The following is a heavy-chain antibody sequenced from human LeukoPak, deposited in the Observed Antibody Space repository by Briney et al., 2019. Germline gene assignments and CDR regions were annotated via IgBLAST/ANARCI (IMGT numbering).Heavy chain of an antibody. J-gene: IGHJ4*02. CDR1: GGSISSGDYY. V-gene: IGHV4-30-4*01. CDR3: ARDRAGSSQNAIDY. CDR2: IYYSGST. D-gene: IGHD3-10*01. Sequence: PSQTLSLTCTVSGGSISSGDYYWSWIRQPPGKGLEWIGYIYYSGSTYYNPSLKSRVTISVDTSKNQFSLKLSSVTAADTAVYYCARDRAGSSQNAIDYWGQGTLVTVSS.